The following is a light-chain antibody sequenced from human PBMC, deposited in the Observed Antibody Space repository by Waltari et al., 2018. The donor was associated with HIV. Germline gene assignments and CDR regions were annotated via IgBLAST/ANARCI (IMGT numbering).Light chain of an antibody. CDR2: AAS. V-gene: IGKV1-12*01. CDR1: QDIGSW. CDR3: QQANSFPLT. Sequence: DIQLTQSPSSVSASVGDRVTITCRASQDIGSWLVWYQQKSGKAPKLLISAASSLQSGVPSRFSGSGSGTDFTLTISSLQPEDFATYYCQQANSFPLTFGGETKVEIK. J-gene: IGKJ4*01.